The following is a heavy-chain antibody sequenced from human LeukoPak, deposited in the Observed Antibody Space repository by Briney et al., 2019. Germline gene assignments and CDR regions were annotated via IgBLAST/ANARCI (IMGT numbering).Heavy chain of an antibody. V-gene: IGHV3-7*01. D-gene: IGHD3-22*01. CDR3: ARVNSDSSGYPNWFDP. J-gene: IGHJ5*02. CDR2: IKQDGSVK. Sequence: SGGSLRLSCAASGFTFSSYSMNWVRQAPGKGLEWVANIKQDGSVKYYVDSVKGRFTISRDNAKNSLYLQMNSLRAEDTAVYYCARVNSDSSGYPNWFDPWGQGTLVTVSS. CDR1: GFTFSSYS.